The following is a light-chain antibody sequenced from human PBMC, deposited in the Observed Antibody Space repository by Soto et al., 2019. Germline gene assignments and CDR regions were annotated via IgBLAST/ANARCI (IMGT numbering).Light chain of an antibody. CDR2: NNT. CDR3: QSFDSSLTGPI. V-gene: IGLV1-40*01. J-gene: IGLJ2*01. Sequence: QPVLTQPPSVSGAPGQRVTISCTGSNSNIGADYEVYWYQQFPGTAPKLLISNNTNRPSGVPDRFSGSRSGTSASLAITGLQSEDEADYYCQSFDSSLTGPILGVGTKVTVL. CDR1: NSNIGADYE.